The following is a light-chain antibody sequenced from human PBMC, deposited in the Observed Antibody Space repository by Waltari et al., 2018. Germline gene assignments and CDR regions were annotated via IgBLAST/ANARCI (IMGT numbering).Light chain of an antibody. CDR3: AAWDDSLSGFYV. CDR1: RSNIGSNY. J-gene: IGLJ1*01. Sequence: QSVLTQPPSASGTPGQRVTISCSGSRSNIGSNYVYWYQQLPGTAPKLLIYRNKQRPSGVPDRFSGSKSGTSASLAISGLRSEDEADYYCAAWDDSLSGFYVFGTGTKVTVL. CDR2: RNK. V-gene: IGLV1-47*01.